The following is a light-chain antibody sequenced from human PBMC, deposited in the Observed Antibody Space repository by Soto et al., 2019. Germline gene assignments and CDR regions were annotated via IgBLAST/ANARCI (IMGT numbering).Light chain of an antibody. CDR3: QQYNTWRSIT. Sequence: EIAMTQSPATLSVSPGGRATLSCRASQNICNKLAWSQHKPGQAPRVLIYATSTRAAGIPARYSGSGSETNCTLAIITLLSEDFAVYYGQQYNTWRSITFGQGTRLEGK. J-gene: IGKJ5*01. V-gene: IGKV3-15*01. CDR1: QNICNK. CDR2: ATS.